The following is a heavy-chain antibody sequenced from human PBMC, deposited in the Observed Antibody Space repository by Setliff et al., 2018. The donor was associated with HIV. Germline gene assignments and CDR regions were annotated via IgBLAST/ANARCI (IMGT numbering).Heavy chain of an antibody. CDR2: VDPEDGET. CDR1: GYTFTGYY. CDR3: ATGAETYSSSWESYYMDV. Sequence: ASVKVSCKSSGYTFTGYYIHWVQQAPGKGLEWMGRVDPEDGETIYAERFQGRVTITADTSTDTSSMELSSLRSEDTAVYYCATGAETYSSSWESYYMDVWGKGTTVTVSS. J-gene: IGHJ6*03. D-gene: IGHD6-13*01. V-gene: IGHV1-69-2*01.